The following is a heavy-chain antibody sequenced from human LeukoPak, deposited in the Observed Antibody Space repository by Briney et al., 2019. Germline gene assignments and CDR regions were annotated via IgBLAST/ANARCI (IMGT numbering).Heavy chain of an antibody. CDR2: IYYSGST. J-gene: IGHJ4*02. CDR3: ARRDSSGYYPDY. CDR1: GGSIGSHY. Sequence: SETLSLTCTVSGGSIGSHYWSWIRQPPGKGLEWIGYIYYSGSTNYNPSLKSRVTISVDTSKNQFSLKLSSVTAADTAVYYCARRDSSGYYPDYWGQGTLVTVSS. D-gene: IGHD3-22*01. V-gene: IGHV4-59*11.